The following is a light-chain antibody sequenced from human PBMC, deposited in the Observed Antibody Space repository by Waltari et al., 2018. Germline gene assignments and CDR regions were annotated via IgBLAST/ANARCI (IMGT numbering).Light chain of an antibody. CDR3: LLYYGGAQV. CDR1: TGAVTSGYY. V-gene: IGLV7-43*01. CDR2: SKS. Sequence: QTVVTQEPSLTVSPGGTVTLTCASSTGAVTSGYYPNWFQQKPGQTPRALIYSKSNKHSWTPARFSGSLLGGKAALTLSGVQPEDEADYYCLLYYGGAQVFGGGTKLTVL. J-gene: IGLJ2*01.